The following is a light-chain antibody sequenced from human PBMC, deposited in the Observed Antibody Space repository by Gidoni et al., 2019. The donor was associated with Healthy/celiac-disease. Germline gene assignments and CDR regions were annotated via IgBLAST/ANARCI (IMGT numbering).Light chain of an antibody. CDR3: QQSYSFPRT. Sequence: DIQMTQSPSSLSASVGDRATITCRASQIISSYLNWYQQKPWKAPKLLIYAASSLQSGVPSRFSGSGSGTAFTLIISSLQPEDYATYYCQQSYSFPRTFGQGTKVEIK. CDR2: AAS. CDR1: QIISSY. V-gene: IGKV1-39*01. J-gene: IGKJ1*01.